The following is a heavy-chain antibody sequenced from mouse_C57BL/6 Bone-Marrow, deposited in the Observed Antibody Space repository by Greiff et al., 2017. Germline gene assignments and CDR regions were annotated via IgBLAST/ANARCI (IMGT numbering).Heavy chain of an antibody. V-gene: IGHV1-81*01. Sequence: QVQLKESGAELARPGASVKLSCKASGYTFTSYGISWVKQRTGQGLEWIGEIYPRSGNTYYNEKFKGKATLTADKSSSTAYMELRSLTSEDSAVYFCARREDDYADYWGQGTTLTVSS. D-gene: IGHD2-4*01. CDR1: GYTFTSYG. CDR2: IYPRSGNT. J-gene: IGHJ2*01. CDR3: ARREDDYADY.